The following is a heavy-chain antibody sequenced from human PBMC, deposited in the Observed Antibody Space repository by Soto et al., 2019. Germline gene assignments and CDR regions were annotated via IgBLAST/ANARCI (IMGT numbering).Heavy chain of an antibody. CDR3: ARERGDVRAFDI. CDR2: IYYSGST. Sequence: QVQLQESGPGLVKPSQTLSLSCTGSGGSISSGGYYWSWIRQHPGKGLEWIGYIYYSGSTYYNSSLKSRVTISVDTSKNQVSLKLTSVTAADTAVYYCARERGDVRAFDIWGQGTMVTVSS. V-gene: IGHV4-31*03. J-gene: IGHJ3*02. CDR1: GGSISSGGYY. D-gene: IGHD3-10*01.